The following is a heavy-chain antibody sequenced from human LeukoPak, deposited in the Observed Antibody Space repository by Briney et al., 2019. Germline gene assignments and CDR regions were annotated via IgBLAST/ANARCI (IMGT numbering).Heavy chain of an antibody. J-gene: IGHJ4*02. CDR3: ASSSGWYPEAFDY. Sequence: GGSLRLSCAASGFTFSSYAMSWVRQAPGKGLEWVSAISGSGGSTYYADSVKGRFTISRDNSKNTLYLQMNSLRAEDTAVYYCASSSGWYPEAFDYWGQGTLGTVSS. CDR1: GFTFSSYA. CDR2: ISGSGGST. D-gene: IGHD6-19*01. V-gene: IGHV3-23*01.